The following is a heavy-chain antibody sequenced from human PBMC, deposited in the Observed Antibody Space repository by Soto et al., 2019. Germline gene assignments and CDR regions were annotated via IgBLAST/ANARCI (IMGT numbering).Heavy chain of an antibody. V-gene: IGHV4-39*01. Sequence: PDKLPHTNTVSGFSIRSSSSYWGLIRQPPEKGLEWIGSIYYSGSTYYNPSLKSRVTISVDTSKNQFSLKLSSVTAAGTAVYYGARQISTIYHFRSGSYYFPDWGQGNLVTVS. D-gene: IGHD3-3*01. CDR3: ARQISTIYHFRSGSYYFPD. CDR1: GFSIRSSSSY. CDR2: IYYSGST. J-gene: IGHJ4*02.